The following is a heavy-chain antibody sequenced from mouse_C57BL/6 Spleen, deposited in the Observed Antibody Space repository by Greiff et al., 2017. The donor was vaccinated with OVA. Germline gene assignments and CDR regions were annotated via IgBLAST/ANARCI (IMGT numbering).Heavy chain of an antibody. CDR2: IDPSDSET. D-gene: IGHD3-2*02. J-gene: IGHJ2*01. CDR1: GYTFTSYW. Sequence: QVQLQQPGAELVRPGSSVKLSCKASGYTFTSYWMHWVKQRPIQGLEWIGNIDPSDSETHYNQKFKDKATLTVDKSSSTAYMQLSSLTSEDSAVYYCARTAQATHLDYWGQGTTLTVSS. V-gene: IGHV1-52*01. CDR3: ARTAQATHLDY.